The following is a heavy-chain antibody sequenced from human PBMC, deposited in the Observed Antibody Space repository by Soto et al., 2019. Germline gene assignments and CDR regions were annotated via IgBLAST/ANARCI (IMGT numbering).Heavy chain of an antibody. V-gene: IGHV4-34*01. Sequence: LSLTCAVYGGSFSGYYWSWIRQPPGKGLEWIGEINHSGSTNYNPSLKSRVTISVDTSKNQFSLKLNSVTAADTAVYYCATYSGSYYIDYWGQGTLVTVSS. D-gene: IGHD1-26*01. J-gene: IGHJ4*02. CDR2: INHSGST. CDR3: ATYSGSYYIDY. CDR1: GGSFSGYY.